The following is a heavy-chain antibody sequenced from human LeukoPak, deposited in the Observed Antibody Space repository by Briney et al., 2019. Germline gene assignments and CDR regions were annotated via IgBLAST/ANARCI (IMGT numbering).Heavy chain of an antibody. J-gene: IGHJ4*02. D-gene: IGHD6-19*01. Sequence: SETLSLTCTVSGGSISGWYWSWIRQPPGKGLEWIGYIYGGGYTNYNPSLKSRVTMSIDTSKNHFSLKLTSVAAADTATYYCARETSLAGFASGLGFNYWGQGILVTVSS. CDR3: ARETSLAGFASGLGFNY. CDR2: IYGGGYT. V-gene: IGHV4-59*01. CDR1: GGSISGWY.